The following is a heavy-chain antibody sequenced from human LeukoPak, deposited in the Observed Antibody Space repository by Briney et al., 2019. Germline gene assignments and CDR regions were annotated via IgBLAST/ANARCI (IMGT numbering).Heavy chain of an antibody. J-gene: IGHJ4*02. V-gene: IGHV5-51*01. D-gene: IGHD6-13*01. CDR2: IYPGDSDT. CDR1: GYSFTSYW. Sequence: GESLKISCKGSGYSFTSYWIGWVRQMPGKGLEWMGIIYPGDSDTRYSPSFQGQVTISADKSISTAYLQWSSLKASDTAMYYCARHWTGSSSRYFLDYWGQGTLVTVSS. CDR3: ARHWTGSSSRYFLDY.